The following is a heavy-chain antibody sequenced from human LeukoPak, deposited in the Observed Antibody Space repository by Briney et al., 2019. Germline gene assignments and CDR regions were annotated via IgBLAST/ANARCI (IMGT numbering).Heavy chain of an antibody. Sequence: PGGCLRLSCAVSGFTFSRYWMSWVRQAPGKGLEWVANIKQDGSEKHYVDSVKGRFTISRDNAKNSLYLQMNSLRAEDTAVYYCARTFWSGNGYYFEYWGQGTLVTVSS. J-gene: IGHJ4*02. D-gene: IGHD3-3*01. CDR1: GFTFSRYW. V-gene: IGHV3-7*04. CDR3: ARTFWSGNGYYFEY. CDR2: IKQDGSEK.